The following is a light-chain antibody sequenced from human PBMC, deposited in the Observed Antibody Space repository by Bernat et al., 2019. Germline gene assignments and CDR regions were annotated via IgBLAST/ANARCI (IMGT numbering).Light chain of an antibody. CDR1: SNNVGNQG. J-gene: IGLJ1*01. V-gene: IGLV10-54*04. Sequence: QAGLTQPPSVSKGLRQTATLTYTGNSNNVGNQGAAWLQQHQGHPPKLLSYRNNNRPSGISERFSASRSGNTASLTITGLQPEDEADYYCSAWDSSLSAYVFGTGTKVTVL. CDR3: SAWDSSLSAYV. CDR2: RNN.